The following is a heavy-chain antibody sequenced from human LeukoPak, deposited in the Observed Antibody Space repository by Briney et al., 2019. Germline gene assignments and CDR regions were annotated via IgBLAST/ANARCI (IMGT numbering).Heavy chain of an antibody. D-gene: IGHD4-17*01. CDR1: GFTFSSYG. V-gene: IGHV3-33*08. CDR2: IWYDGSNK. Sequence: PGGSLRLSCAASGFTFSSYGMHWVRQAPGKGLEWVAVIWYDGSNKYYADSVKGRFTISRDNSKNTLYLQMNSLRAEDTAVYYCAADVYGDYGAFDIWGQGTMVTVSS. J-gene: IGHJ3*02. CDR3: AADVYGDYGAFDI.